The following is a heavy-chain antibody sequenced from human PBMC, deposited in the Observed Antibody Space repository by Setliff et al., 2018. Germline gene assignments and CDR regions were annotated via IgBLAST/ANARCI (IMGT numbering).Heavy chain of an antibody. V-gene: IGHV3-74*01. Sequence: GGSLRLSCGASGFTFRKYWMYWDRQVPGKGLVWVARINGDGSITNYADSVKGRFTISRDNSKNMLYLQMSSLRPEDSAVYFCRLWFRELWRDYWGQGTLVTVSS. D-gene: IGHD3-10*01. J-gene: IGHJ4*02. CDR1: GFTFRKYW. CDR3: RLWFRELWRDY. CDR2: INGDGSIT.